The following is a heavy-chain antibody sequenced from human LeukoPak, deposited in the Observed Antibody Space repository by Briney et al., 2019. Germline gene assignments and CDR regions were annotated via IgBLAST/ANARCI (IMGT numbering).Heavy chain of an antibody. V-gene: IGHV4-39*01. CDR3: ARHRPFVGFGESRTSTYYYYGMDV. Sequence: PSETLSLTCTVSGGSISSSSYYWGWIRQPPGKGLEWIGSIYYSGSTYYNPSLKSRVTISVDTSKNQFSLKLSSVTAADTAVYYCARHRPFVGFGESRTSTYYYYGMDVWGQGTTVTVSS. D-gene: IGHD3-10*01. CDR1: GGSISSSSYY. J-gene: IGHJ6*02. CDR2: IYYSGST.